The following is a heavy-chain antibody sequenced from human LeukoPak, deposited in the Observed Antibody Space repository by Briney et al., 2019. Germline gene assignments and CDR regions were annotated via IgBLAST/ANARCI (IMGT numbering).Heavy chain of an antibody. CDR1: GFTFSSYA. J-gene: IGHJ4*02. D-gene: IGHD3-22*01. Sequence: GGSLRLSCAASGFTFSSYAMSWVRQAPGKGLEWVSAISGSGGSTYYADSVKGRFTISRDNSKNTLYLQMNSLRAEDTAVYYCARAIPVPYDSSGYYRYWGQGTLVTVSS. CDR2: ISGSGGST. V-gene: IGHV3-23*01. CDR3: ARAIPVPYDSSGYYRY.